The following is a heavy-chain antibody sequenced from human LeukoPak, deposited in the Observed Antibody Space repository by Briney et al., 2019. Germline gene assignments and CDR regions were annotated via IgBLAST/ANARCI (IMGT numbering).Heavy chain of an antibody. J-gene: IGHJ4*02. CDR3: ARAVAGAYFDY. Sequence: GGSLRLSCAASGFTFSDYYMSWIRQAPGKGLEWLSYISSSISYTNYADSVKGRFTISRDNAKNSLYLQMNSLRAEDTAVYYCARAVAGAYFDYWGQGTLVTAPS. CDR2: ISSSISYT. D-gene: IGHD6-19*01. V-gene: IGHV3-11*06. CDR1: GFTFSDYY.